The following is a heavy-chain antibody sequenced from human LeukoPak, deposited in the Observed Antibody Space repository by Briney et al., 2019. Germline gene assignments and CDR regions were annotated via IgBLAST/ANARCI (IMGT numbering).Heavy chain of an antibody. Sequence: GGSLRLSCAASGFTFSSYGMSWVRQAPGKGLEWVSAISGSGGSTYYADSVKGRFTISRDNSKNTLYLQMNSLRAEDTAVYYCAKDPGGYDSFWFDPWGQGTLVTVSS. CDR2: ISGSGGST. J-gene: IGHJ5*02. CDR1: GFTFSSYG. D-gene: IGHD5-12*01. CDR3: AKDPGGYDSFWFDP. V-gene: IGHV3-23*01.